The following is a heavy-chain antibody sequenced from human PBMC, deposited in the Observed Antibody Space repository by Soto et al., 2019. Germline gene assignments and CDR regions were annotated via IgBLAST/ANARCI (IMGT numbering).Heavy chain of an antibody. J-gene: IGHJ5*02. CDR1: GFTFTNYW. CDR2: INADGTRT. Sequence: EVQLVESGGGLVQPGGSLRLSCAASGFTFTNYWMHWVRQAPGKGLVWVSRINADGTRTTYADSVKGRSTISRDNAQNTLYLQVNSGRVEDTAVDYCARVAGGSYDWFDPWGQGTLVTVSS. D-gene: IGHD1-26*01. CDR3: ARVAGGSYDWFDP. V-gene: IGHV3-74*03.